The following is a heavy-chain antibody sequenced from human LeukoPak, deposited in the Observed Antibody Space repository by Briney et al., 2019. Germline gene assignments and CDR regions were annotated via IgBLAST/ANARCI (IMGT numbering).Heavy chain of an antibody. CDR2: INPNSGGT. D-gene: IGHD6-13*01. V-gene: IGHV1-2*02. Sequence: ASVKVCCKASGYTFTGYSMHWVRQAPGQGLEWMGWINPNSGGTNYAQKFQGRVTMTRDTSISTAYMELSRLRSDDTAVYYCARDLGGQRIARAWGQGTLVTVSS. J-gene: IGHJ5*02. CDR3: ARDLGGQRIARA. CDR1: GYTFTGYS.